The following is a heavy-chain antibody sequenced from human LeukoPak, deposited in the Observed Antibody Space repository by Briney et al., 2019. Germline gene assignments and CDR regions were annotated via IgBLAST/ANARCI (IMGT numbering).Heavy chain of an antibody. V-gene: IGHV3-53*01. J-gene: IGHJ4*02. Sequence: GGSLRLSCAASGFTVSSNYMSWVRQAPGKGLEWVSVIYSGGNTYYADSVKGRFTISRDNSKNTLYLQMNSLRAEDTAVYYCARYLLNGDLDYWGQGTLVTVSS. CDR3: ARYLLNGDLDY. D-gene: IGHD4-17*01. CDR1: GFTVSSNY. CDR2: IYSGGNT.